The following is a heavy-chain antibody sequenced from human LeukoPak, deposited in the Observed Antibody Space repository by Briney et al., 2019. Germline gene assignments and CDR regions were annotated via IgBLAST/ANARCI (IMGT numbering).Heavy chain of an antibody. D-gene: IGHD3-10*01. V-gene: IGHV4-38-2*02. J-gene: IGHJ4*02. Sequence: PSETLSLTCTVSGYFISSGHYWGWIRQPPGKGLEWIGNIYHSGSTHYNPSLKTRVTVSVVTPKNQFSLKLSSVTAADTAVYYCARCFGSGAYEDYWGQGILVTVSS. CDR1: GYFISSGHY. CDR2: IYHSGST. CDR3: ARCFGSGAYEDY.